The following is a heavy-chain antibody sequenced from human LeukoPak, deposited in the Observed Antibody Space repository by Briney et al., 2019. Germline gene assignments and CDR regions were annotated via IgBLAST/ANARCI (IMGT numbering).Heavy chain of an antibody. Sequence: GGSLKISCKGSGYKFTTYWIGWVRQIPGKGLELMGIFYPGDSDTRYSPSFQGQVTISADKSVSTAYLQWSRLKAPDTAMYYCARGGIPASGAGGADFDYWGQGTLVTVSS. D-gene: IGHD6-13*01. CDR1: GYKFTTYW. J-gene: IGHJ4*02. V-gene: IGHV5-51*01. CDR2: FYPGDSDT. CDR3: ARGGIPASGAGGADFDY.